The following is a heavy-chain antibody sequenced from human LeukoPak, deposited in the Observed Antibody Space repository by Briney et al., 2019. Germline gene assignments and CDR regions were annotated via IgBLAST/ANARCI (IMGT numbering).Heavy chain of an antibody. CDR3: ARATKTPITIFGVVIPRSSEYFQH. Sequence: SETLSLTCTVSGYSISSGYYWGWIRQPPGKGLEWIGVYHVGTTDYNPSLKSRVTISVDRSKNQMSLKLSSVTAADTAVYYCARATKTPITIFGVVIPRSSEYFQHWGQGTLVTVSS. J-gene: IGHJ1*01. CDR2: VYHVGTT. CDR1: GYSISSGYY. D-gene: IGHD3-3*01. V-gene: IGHV4-38-2*02.